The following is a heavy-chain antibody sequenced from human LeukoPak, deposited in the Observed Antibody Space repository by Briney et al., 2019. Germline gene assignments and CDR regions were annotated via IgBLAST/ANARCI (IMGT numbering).Heavy chain of an antibody. CDR2: ISGSGART. CDR3: ATKMD. D-gene: IGHD5-24*01. CDR1: GFTFSSYA. Sequence: PGGSLRLSCAASGFTFSSYAMNWVRQAPGKGLEWVSSISGSGARTDYADSVKGRFTISRDNSKNTLHLQMNSLGAEDTAVYYCATKMDWGQGTLVTVSS. J-gene: IGHJ4*02. V-gene: IGHV3-23*01.